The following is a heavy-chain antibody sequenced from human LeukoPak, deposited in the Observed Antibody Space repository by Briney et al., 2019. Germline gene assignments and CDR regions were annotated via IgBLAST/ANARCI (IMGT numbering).Heavy chain of an antibody. CDR2: INPNSGGT. CDR1: GYTFTGYY. V-gene: IGHV1-2*02. CDR3: ARDCSRFGAMPPGFLSPYFDY. D-gene: IGHD2-2*01. Sequence: GASVKVSCKASGYTFTGYYMHWVRQAPGQGLEWMGWINPNSGGTNYAQKFQGRVTMTRDTSISTAYMELSRLRSDDTAVYYCARDCSRFGAMPPGFLSPYFDYWGQGTLVTVSS. J-gene: IGHJ4*02.